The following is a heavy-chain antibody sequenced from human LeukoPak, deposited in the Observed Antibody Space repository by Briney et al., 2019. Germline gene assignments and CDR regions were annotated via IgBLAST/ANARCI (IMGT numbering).Heavy chain of an antibody. CDR1: GFTFSNYK. J-gene: IGHJ6*02. D-gene: IGHD2-2*01. Sequence: GGSLRLSCSASGFTFSNYKMNWVRQAPGKGLEWVSSISSSSSYKYYADSVKGRFTISRDNAKNSLFLQMNSPRAEDTAVYYCARERLVVVGDSYYYYGMDVWGQGTTVTVSS. V-gene: IGHV3-21*01. CDR3: ARERLVVVGDSYYYYGMDV. CDR2: ISSSSSYK.